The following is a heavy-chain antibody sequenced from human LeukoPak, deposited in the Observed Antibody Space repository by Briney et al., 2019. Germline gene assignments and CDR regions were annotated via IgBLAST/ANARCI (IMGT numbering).Heavy chain of an antibody. V-gene: IGHV3-53*01. J-gene: IGHJ5*02. CDR3: ARGPIVGPTKGFDP. Sequence: PGGSLRLSCAASGFIVSSNYMSWVRQAPGKGLEWVSVIYSGGATYYADSVKGRFTISRDNSKNMLYLRMNSLRAEDTAVYYCARGPIVGPTKGFDPWGQGTLVTVSS. CDR1: GFIVSSNY. D-gene: IGHD1-26*01. CDR2: IYSGGAT.